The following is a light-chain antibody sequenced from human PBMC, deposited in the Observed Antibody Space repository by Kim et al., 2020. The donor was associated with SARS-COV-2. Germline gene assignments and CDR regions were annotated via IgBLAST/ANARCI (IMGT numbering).Light chain of an antibody. V-gene: IGKV3-20*01. CDR3: HQYRSSPYT. CDR1: QSISGTF. Sequence: LSPGERASLSCRASQSISGTFLAWYQQRPGQAPRLLIYAASSRATDIPDRFIGGGSGTDFTLTINKLEPEDFAVYYCHQYRSSPYTFGQGTKLEI. J-gene: IGKJ2*01. CDR2: AAS.